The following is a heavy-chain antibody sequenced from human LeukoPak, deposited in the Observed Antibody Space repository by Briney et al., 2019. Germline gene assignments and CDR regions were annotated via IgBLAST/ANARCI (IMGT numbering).Heavy chain of an antibody. J-gene: IGHJ4*02. CDR1: GGSISISNDY. D-gene: IGHD2-15*01. CDR3: ARGSRSSGYCSGGSCYSGPRFDY. V-gene: IGHV4-39*07. Sequence: SETLSLTCTVSGGSISISNDYWGWIRQPPGKGLEWIGSMSYSGRTSYNPSIKTRVTVSVDTSKNQFSLKLSSVTAADTAVYYCARGSRSSGYCSGGSCYSGPRFDYWGQGTLVTVSS. CDR2: MSYSGRT.